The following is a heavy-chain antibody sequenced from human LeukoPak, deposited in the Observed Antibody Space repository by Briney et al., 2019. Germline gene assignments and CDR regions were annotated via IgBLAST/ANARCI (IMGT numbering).Heavy chain of an antibody. CDR2: IYYSGST. J-gene: IGHJ4*02. V-gene: IGHV4-59*12. Sequence: SETLSLTCTVSGGSISSYYWTWIRQPPGKGLEWIGYIYYSGSTNYNPSLKSRVTISVDKSKNQFSLKLSSVTAADTAVYYCARDHLYGYFDYWGQGTLVTVSS. CDR1: GGSISSYY. CDR3: ARDHLYGYFDY. D-gene: IGHD4-17*01.